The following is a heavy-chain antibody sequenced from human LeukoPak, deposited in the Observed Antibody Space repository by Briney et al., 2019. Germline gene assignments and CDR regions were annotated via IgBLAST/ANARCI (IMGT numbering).Heavy chain of an antibody. CDR3: ARSGPRGLFDI. V-gene: IGHV5-51*01. Sequence: GESLKTSCKGSGYNFSTYWIGWVRQMPGKGLEWMGIIYPGDSDTRYSPSFQGQVTISADKSISTAYLELSRLRSDDTAVYYCARSGPRGLFDIWGQGTMVTVSS. J-gene: IGHJ3*02. CDR2: IYPGDSDT. CDR1: GYNFSTYW. D-gene: IGHD3-10*01.